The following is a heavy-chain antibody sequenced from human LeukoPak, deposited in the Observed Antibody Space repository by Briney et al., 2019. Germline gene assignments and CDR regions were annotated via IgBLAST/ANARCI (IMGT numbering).Heavy chain of an antibody. CDR3: ARATTGIRTIDY. CDR2: IYPDDSDT. CDR1: GYSFSSYW. J-gene: IGHJ4*02. V-gene: IGHV5-51*01. D-gene: IGHD1-1*01. Sequence: GESLKISCKGSGYSFSSYWIAWVRQLPGKGLEWMWVIYPDDSDTRYSPSFQGLVTISGDKSISTAYVQWSSLEASDTAIYYCARATTGIRTIDYWGQGTLVTVSS.